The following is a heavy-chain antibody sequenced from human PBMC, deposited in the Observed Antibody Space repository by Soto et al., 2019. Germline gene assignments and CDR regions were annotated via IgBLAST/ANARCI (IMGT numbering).Heavy chain of an antibody. CDR2: INHSGST. Sequence: ENLPLTYAVYGGSLRGYYWSWIRHLAWKGLEWIGEINHSGSTNYNPSLKSRVTISVDTSKNQFSLKLSSVTAADTAVYYCATTTVTTPRYYGMEVWGLVTTVTV. CDR3: ATTTVTTPRYYGMEV. CDR1: GGSLRGYY. J-gene: IGHJ6*02. V-gene: IGHV4-34*01. D-gene: IGHD4-17*01.